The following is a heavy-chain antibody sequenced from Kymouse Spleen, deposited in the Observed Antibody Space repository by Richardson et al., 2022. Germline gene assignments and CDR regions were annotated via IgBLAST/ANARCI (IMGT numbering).Heavy chain of an antibody. Sequence: QVQLVESGGGVVQPGRSLRLSCAASGFTFSSYGMHWVRQAPGKGLEWVAVISYDGSNKYYADSVKGRFTISRDNSKNTLYLQMNSLRAEDTAVYYCAKDSSQGYYYYYGMDVWGQGTTVTVSS. CDR1: GFTFSSYG. V-gene: IGHV3-30*18. CDR3: AKDSSQGYYYYYGMDV. CDR2: ISYDGSNK. D-gene: IGHD6-13*01,IGHD6-25*01,IGHD6-6*01. J-gene: IGHJ6*02.